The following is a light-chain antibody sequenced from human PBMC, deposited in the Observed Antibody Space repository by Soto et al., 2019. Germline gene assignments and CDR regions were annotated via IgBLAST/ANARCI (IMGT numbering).Light chain of an antibody. V-gene: IGKV4-1*01. CDR1: QSVLYSSNKKNY. CDR3: QQYYSNPRP. Sequence: DSMMTQSPASLAVSLGESATINCNSRQSVLYSSNKKNYLAWYRHKPGQPPKLLIYWASTRESGVPDRFTGSGSGTDFTLTISSLQAEDVAVYYCQQYYSNPRPFGQGTKVAIK. CDR2: WAS. J-gene: IGKJ1*01.